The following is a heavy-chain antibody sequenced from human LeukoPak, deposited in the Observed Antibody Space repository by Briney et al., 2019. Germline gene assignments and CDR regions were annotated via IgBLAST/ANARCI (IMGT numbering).Heavy chain of an antibody. CDR2: INSDGSSA. Sequence: GGSLRPSCAASGFTFSSYWMHWVRQAPGKGLVWVSRINSDGSSASYADSVEGRFTISRDNAKNTLYLQMNSLRAEDTAVYYCAREGSSSWYAWGQGTLVTVSS. V-gene: IGHV3-74*01. D-gene: IGHD6-13*01. CDR1: GFTFSSYW. J-gene: IGHJ4*02. CDR3: AREGSSSWYA.